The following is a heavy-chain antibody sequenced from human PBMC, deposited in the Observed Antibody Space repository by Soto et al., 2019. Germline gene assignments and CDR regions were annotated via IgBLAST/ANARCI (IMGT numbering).Heavy chain of an antibody. CDR3: TTDHRLSIVGVLHAGY. Sequence: GGSLRLSCAASGFTFSNAWMNWVRQAPGKGLEWVGRIKSKTDGGTTDYAAPVKGRFTISRDDSKNTLYLQMNSLKTEDTAVYYCTTDHRLSIVGVLHAGYWGQGTLVTVSS. V-gene: IGHV3-15*07. D-gene: IGHD1-26*01. CDR2: IKSKTDGGTT. CDR1: GFTFSNAW. J-gene: IGHJ4*02.